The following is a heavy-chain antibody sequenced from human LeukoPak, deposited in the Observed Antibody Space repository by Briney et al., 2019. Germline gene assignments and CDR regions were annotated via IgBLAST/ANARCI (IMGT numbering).Heavy chain of an antibody. CDR2: ISSSSSYI. V-gene: IGHV3-21*01. J-gene: IGHJ4*02. CDR1: GFTFSSYS. D-gene: IGHD3-10*01. CDR3: AVYGSGSYSGFDY. Sequence: PGGSLRLSCAASGFTFSSYSMNWVRQAPGKGLEWVSSISSSSSYIYYADSVKGRFTISRDNAKNSLYLQMNSLRAEDTAVCYCAVYGSGSYSGFDYWGQGTLVTVSS.